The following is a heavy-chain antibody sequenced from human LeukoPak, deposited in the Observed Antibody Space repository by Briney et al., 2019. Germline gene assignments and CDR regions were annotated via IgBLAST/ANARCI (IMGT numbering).Heavy chain of an antibody. V-gene: IGHV4-39*07. CDR1: GGSISSNTYS. CDR2: IYYSGST. D-gene: IGHD5-18*01. J-gene: IGHJ4*02. Sequence: MASETLSLTCTVSGGSISSNTYSWGWIRQPPGKGLEWIGSIYYSGSTYYNPSLKSRVTISVDTSKNQFSLKLSSVTAADTAVYYCARGGYSYGMDRFSDYWGQGTLVTVSS. CDR3: ARGGYSYGMDRFSDY.